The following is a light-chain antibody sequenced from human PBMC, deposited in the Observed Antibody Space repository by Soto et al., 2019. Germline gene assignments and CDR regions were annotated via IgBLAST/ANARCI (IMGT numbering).Light chain of an antibody. CDR2: EVD. CDR1: SSDVGGYNF. J-gene: IGLJ1*01. Sequence: QSVLTQPPSASGSPGQSVTISCTGTSSDVGGYNFVSWYQQHPGKAPKLMIYEVDKRPSGVPDRFSGSKSGNTASLTVSGFQAEDEADYYCISYAVTTSYVFGTGTKVTVL. V-gene: IGLV2-8*01. CDR3: ISYAVTTSYV.